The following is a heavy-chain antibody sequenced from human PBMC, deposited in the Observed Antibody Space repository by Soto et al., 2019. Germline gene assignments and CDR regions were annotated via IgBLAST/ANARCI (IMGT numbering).Heavy chain of an antibody. CDR3: ARKDTAMVGDEGGSEYYYGMDV. D-gene: IGHD5-18*01. V-gene: IGHV1-69*13. CDR2: IIPIFGTA. Sequence: SVKVSCKASGGTFSSYAISWVRQAPGQGLEWMGGIIPIFGTANYAQKFQGRVTITADESTSTAYMELSSLRSEDTAVYYCARKDTAMVGDEGGSEYYYGMDVWGQGTTVTVSS. J-gene: IGHJ6*02. CDR1: GGTFSSYA.